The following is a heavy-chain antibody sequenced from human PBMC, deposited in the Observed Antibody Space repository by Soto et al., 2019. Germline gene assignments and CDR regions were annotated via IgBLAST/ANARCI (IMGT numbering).Heavy chain of an antibody. CDR1: GGSISSYY. D-gene: IGHD2-2*01. J-gene: IGHJ3*02. CDR3: ARQSCSSTSCRHDAFDI. V-gene: IGHV4-59*08. Sequence: QVQLQESGPGLVKPSETLSLTCTVSGGSISSYYWSWIRQPPGKGLEWIGYIYYSGSTNYNPSLKSRVTISVDTSKNQFSLKLRSVTAADTAVYYCARQSCSSTSCRHDAFDICGQGTMVTVSS. CDR2: IYYSGST.